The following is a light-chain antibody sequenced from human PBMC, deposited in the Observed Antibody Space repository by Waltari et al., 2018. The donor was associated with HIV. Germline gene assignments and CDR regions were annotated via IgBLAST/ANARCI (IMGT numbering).Light chain of an antibody. CDR3: QSFDTSNQWI. J-gene: IGLJ2*01. CDR2: DHD. Sequence: NFMLTQPPSVSESPGKTVTISCTRSSGSIASNYVQWYQQRPGSAPPTLIPDHDQRPSGVPDRFSGSIDTSSNSASLTISGLKTEDEADYCCQSFDTSNQWIFGGGTKLTVL. CDR1: SGSIASNY. V-gene: IGLV6-57*03.